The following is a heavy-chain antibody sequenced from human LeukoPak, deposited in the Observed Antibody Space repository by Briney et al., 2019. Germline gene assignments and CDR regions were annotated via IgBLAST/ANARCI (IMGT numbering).Heavy chain of an antibody. D-gene: IGHD3-10*01. V-gene: IGHV3-33*01. CDR1: GLTFGTYA. CDR2: MYYDGSNE. Sequence: GGSLRLSCAASGLTFGTYAMHWVRQAPGKGLEWVAVMYYDGSNEYYADSVKGRFTISRDNSKNTLYLQMHSLRAEDTAVYFCASPGISGSFYEPFAYWSQGTLVTVSS. J-gene: IGHJ4*02. CDR3: ASPGISGSFYEPFAY.